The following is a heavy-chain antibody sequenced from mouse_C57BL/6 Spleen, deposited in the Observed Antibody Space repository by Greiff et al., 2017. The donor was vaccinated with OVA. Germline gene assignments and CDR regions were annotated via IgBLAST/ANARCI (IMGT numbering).Heavy chain of an antibody. J-gene: IGHJ2*01. CDR3: ARAPHYYGSSLDY. D-gene: IGHD1-1*01. V-gene: IGHV5-4*03. Sequence: EVKLMESGGGLVKPGGSLKLSCAASGFTFSSYAMSWVRQTPEKRLEWVATISDGGSYTYYPDNVKGRFTISRDNAKNNLYLQMSHLKSEDTAMYYCARAPHYYGSSLDYWGQGTTLTVSS. CDR2: ISDGGSYT. CDR1: GFTFSSYA.